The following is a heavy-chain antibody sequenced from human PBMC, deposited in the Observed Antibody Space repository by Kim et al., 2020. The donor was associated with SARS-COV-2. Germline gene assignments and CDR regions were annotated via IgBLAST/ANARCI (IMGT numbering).Heavy chain of an antibody. Sequence: GGSLRLSCAASGFTFSDYYMSWIRQAPGKGLEWVSYISSSSSYTNYADSVKGRFTISRDNAKNSLYLQMNSLRAEDTAVYYCARDPGSSSWYYGMDVWGQGTTVTVSS. J-gene: IGHJ6*02. D-gene: IGHD6-13*01. V-gene: IGHV3-11*05. CDR2: ISSSSSYT. CDR3: ARDPGSSSWYYGMDV. CDR1: GFTFSDYY.